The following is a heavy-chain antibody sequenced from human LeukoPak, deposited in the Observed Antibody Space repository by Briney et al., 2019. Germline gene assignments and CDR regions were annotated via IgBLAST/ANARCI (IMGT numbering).Heavy chain of an antibody. CDR1: GGSFSSGQY. J-gene: IGHJ4*02. D-gene: IGHD6-19*01. CDR2: INHSGSS. CDR3: ARHGQKYTSSFDD. Sequence: SETLSLTCAVFGGSFSSGQYWSWIRLPPGKGLEWIGEINHSGSSNYNPALKSRVTISVDTSKNQFSLKLSSVTAADTAVYYCARHGQKYTSSFDDWGQGTLVTVSS. V-gene: IGHV4-34*01.